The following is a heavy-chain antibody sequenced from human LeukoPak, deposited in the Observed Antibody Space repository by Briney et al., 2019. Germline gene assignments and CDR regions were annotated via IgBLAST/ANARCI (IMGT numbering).Heavy chain of an antibody. CDR1: GGSISSSSYY. D-gene: IGHD5-18*01. CDR3: ARDFVNRNYGYFY. J-gene: IGHJ4*02. Sequence: PSETLSLTCTVSGGSISSSSYYWGWIRQPPGKGLEWLGSIDYSGSTYYNPSLKSRITISVDTSKNQFSLKLSSVTAADTAVYYCARDFVNRNYGYFYWGQGTLVTVSS. CDR2: IDYSGST. V-gene: IGHV4-39*07.